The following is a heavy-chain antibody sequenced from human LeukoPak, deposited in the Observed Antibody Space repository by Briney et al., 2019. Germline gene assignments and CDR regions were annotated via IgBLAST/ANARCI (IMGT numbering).Heavy chain of an antibody. CDR2: ISSSSSYI. D-gene: IGHD6-13*01. V-gene: IGHV3-21*01. Sequence: GGSLRLSCAASGFTFSSDSMNWVREAAGKGLEWVSSISSSSSYIYYADSVKGRFTISRDNAKNSLYLQMNSLRAEDTAVYYCAGKIAAAGYDYWGQGTLVTVSS. J-gene: IGHJ4*02. CDR3: AGKIAAAGYDY. CDR1: GFTFSSDS.